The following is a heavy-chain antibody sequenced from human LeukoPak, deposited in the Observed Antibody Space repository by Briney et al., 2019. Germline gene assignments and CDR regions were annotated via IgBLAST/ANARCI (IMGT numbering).Heavy chain of an antibody. D-gene: IGHD2-21*02. V-gene: IGHV1-3*01. CDR3: ARDGIASCGGDCPPFDY. Sequence: GASVKVSCKASGYTFTSYAMHWVRQAPGQRLEWMGWINAGNGNTNYAQKLQGRVTMTTDTSTSTAYMELRSLRSDDTAVYYCARDGIASCGGDCPPFDYWGQGTLVTVSS. CDR2: INAGNGNT. J-gene: IGHJ4*02. CDR1: GYTFTSYA.